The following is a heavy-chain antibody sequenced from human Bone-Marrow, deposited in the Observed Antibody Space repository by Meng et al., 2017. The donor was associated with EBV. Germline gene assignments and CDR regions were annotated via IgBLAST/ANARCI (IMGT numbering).Heavy chain of an antibody. Sequence: LHHDGPCLVKPSPSLPLTCAFSGDSVSSNSAAWNWIRQSPSRGLEWLGRTYYRSKWYNDYAVSVKSRITINPDTSKNQFSLQLNSVTPEDTAVYYCAREVHYYDSSGPLDYWGQGTLVTVSS. CDR3: AREVHYYDSSGPLDY. CDR1: GDSVSSNSAA. V-gene: IGHV6-1*01. CDR2: TYYRSKWYN. J-gene: IGHJ4*02. D-gene: IGHD3-22*01.